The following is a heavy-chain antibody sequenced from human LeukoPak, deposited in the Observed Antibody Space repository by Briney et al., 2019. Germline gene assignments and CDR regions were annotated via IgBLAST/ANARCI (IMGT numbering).Heavy chain of an antibody. D-gene: IGHD3-10*01. Sequence: SVKVSCKASGYTFTGYYMHWVRQAPGQGREWMGWINPNSGGTNYAQKFQGRVTMTRDTSISTAYMELSRLRSDDTAVYYCARATYYYGSGSHFDYWGQGTLVTVSS. CDR3: ARATYYYGSGSHFDY. CDR2: INPNSGGT. V-gene: IGHV1-2*02. CDR1: GYTFTGYY. J-gene: IGHJ4*02.